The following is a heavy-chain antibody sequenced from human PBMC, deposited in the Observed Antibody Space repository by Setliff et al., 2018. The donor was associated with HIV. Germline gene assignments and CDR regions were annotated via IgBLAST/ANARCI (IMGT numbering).Heavy chain of an antibody. CDR3: AKSGFGVVALGINNWFDP. CDR1: GFTFSSYG. D-gene: IGHD3-10*01. Sequence: GGSLRLSCSASGFTFSSYGMSWVRQDPGKGLGWVSIIRGGGDSTYYADSVKGRFTISIDKSKNTIYLQMNSLRAEDTAVYCCAKSGFGVVALGINNWFDPWGQGTLVTVSS. V-gene: IGHV3-23*01. CDR2: IRGGGDST. J-gene: IGHJ5*02.